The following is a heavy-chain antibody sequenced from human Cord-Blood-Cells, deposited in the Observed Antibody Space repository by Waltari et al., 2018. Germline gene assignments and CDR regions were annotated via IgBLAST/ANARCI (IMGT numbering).Heavy chain of an antibody. J-gene: IGHJ4*02. Sequence: QVQLQQWGAGLLKPSETLSLTCAVYGGSFSGYYWSWILQPPWKGLDWYGEINHSGSTNSNPTLKSRVTISVDTSKNQFSLKLSSVTAADTAVYYCARGIKGSSTSHHGYYFDYWGQGTLVTVSS. CDR1: GGSFSGYY. D-gene: IGHD2-2*01. CDR3: ARGIKGSSTSHHGYYFDY. CDR2: INHSGST. V-gene: IGHV4-34*01.